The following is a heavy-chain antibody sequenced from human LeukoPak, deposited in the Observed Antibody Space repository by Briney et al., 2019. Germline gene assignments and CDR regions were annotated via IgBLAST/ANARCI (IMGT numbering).Heavy chain of an antibody. CDR1: GFTFDDYA. V-gene: IGHV3-9*01. CDR2: ISWNSGSI. D-gene: IGHD3-22*01. J-gene: IGHJ4*02. CDR3: AKATSAYYYDSGDY. Sequence: GRSLRLSCAASGFTFDDYAMHWVRQAPGKGLEWVSGISWNSGSIGYADSVKGRFTISRDNAKNSLYLQMNSLRAEDTALYYCAKATSAYYYDSGDYWGQGTLVTVSS.